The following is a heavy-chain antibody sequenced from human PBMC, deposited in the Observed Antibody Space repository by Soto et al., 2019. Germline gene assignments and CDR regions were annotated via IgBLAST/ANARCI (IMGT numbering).Heavy chain of an antibody. Sequence: GSLRLSCAASGFTFSRYGMHWVRQAPGKGLEWVAVISYDGSNKYYADSVKGRFTISRDNSKNTLYLQMNSLRAEDTAVYYCAKETYSGPLDYWGQGTLVTVSS. J-gene: IGHJ4*02. D-gene: IGHD2-15*01. CDR1: GFTFSRYG. V-gene: IGHV3-30*18. CDR3: AKETYSGPLDY. CDR2: ISYDGSNK.